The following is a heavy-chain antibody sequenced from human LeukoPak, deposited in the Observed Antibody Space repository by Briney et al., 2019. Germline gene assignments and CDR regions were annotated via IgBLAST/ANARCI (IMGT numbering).Heavy chain of an antibody. CDR3: ARYCISTSCYGGMNWFDP. V-gene: IGHV1-18*01. Sequence: GASVKVSCKASGYTFTSYGISWVRQAPGQGLEWMGWISAYNGNTNYAQKVQGRVTMTTDTSTSTAYMELRSLRSDDTAVYYCARYCISTSCYGGMNWFDPWGQGTLVTVSS. CDR1: GYTFTSYG. D-gene: IGHD2-2*01. CDR2: ISAYNGNT. J-gene: IGHJ5*02.